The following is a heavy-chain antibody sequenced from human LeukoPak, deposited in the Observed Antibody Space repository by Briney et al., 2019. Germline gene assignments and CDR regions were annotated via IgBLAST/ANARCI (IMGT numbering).Heavy chain of an antibody. CDR2: IAYDESSK. J-gene: IGHJ5*02. D-gene: IGHD6-19*01. CDR1: GFTFSNSG. Sequence: GGSLRLSCAASGFTFSNSGMHWVRQAPGKGLEWVAVIAYDESSKFYADSVKGRFTISRDNSQNTLYLQMNSLRADDTAVYYCAKGGSGWSNWFDPWGQGTLVTVSS. CDR3: AKGGSGWSNWFDP. V-gene: IGHV3-30*18.